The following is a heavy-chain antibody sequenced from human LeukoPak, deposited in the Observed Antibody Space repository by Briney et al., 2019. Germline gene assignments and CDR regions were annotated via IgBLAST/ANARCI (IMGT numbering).Heavy chain of an antibody. CDR1: GYIFTTYW. CDR3: ARHTQAVWWEPIDF. CDR2: IFPVDSDT. Sequence: GESLKISCQGSGYIFTTYWIGWVRQTPGKGLEWMGTIFPVDSDTRYSPSFQGQVTISADKSISTVYLQWSSLKASDTAMYYCARHTQAVWWEPIDFWGQGTLVTVSS. J-gene: IGHJ4*02. D-gene: IGHD1-26*01. V-gene: IGHV5-51*01.